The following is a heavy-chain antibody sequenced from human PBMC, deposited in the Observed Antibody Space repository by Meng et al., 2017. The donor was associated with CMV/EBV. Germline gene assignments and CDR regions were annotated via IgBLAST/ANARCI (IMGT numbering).Heavy chain of an antibody. J-gene: IGHJ6*02. CDR1: GGSFSGYY. V-gene: IGHV4-34*01. Sequence: SETLSLTCAVYGGSFSGYYWSWIRQPPGKGLEWIGEINHSGSTNYNPSLKSRVTISVDTSKNQFSLKLSSVTAADTAVYYCARGVSYGSFYYYGMDVWGQGTTVTVSS. CDR3: ARGVSYGSFYYYGMDV. D-gene: IGHD5-18*01. CDR2: INHSGST.